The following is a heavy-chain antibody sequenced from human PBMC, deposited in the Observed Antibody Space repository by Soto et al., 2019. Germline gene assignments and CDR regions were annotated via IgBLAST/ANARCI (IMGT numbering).Heavy chain of an antibody. Sequence: GGSLRLSCAASGFTFSSYAMSWVRQAPGRGLEWVSTISGGGSATYYADSVKGRFTISRDSSKNTLYLQMNSLRAEDTAVYYCATVNGIVGYWGQGTLVTVSS. CDR2: ISGGGSAT. CDR3: ATVNGIVGY. J-gene: IGHJ4*02. CDR1: GFTFSSYA. V-gene: IGHV3-23*01. D-gene: IGHD3-22*01.